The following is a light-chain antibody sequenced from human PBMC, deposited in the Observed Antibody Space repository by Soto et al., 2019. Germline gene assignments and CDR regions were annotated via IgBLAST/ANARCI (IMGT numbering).Light chain of an antibody. CDR2: DAS. CDR3: QQYNNWPVT. CDR1: QSVSSN. J-gene: IGKJ3*01. Sequence: EIVMTQSPATLSVSPGERATLSCRASQSVSSNLAWYQQKPGQAPRLLIYDASTRATGIPARFSGSGSGTEFTLTIRSLQSEDFAVYYCQQYNNWPVTFGPATKVDIK. V-gene: IGKV3-15*01.